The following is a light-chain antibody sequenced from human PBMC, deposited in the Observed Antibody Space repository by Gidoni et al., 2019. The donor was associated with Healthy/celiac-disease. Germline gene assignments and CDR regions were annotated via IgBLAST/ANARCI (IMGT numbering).Light chain of an antibody. CDR2: GAS. CDR3: QQYNNWPPGT. J-gene: IGKJ1*01. Sequence: IVMTQSPTTLSVSPGERATLSCRASQSVSSNLAWYQQKPGQAPRLLIYGASTRATCIPARFSGSGSGTEFTLTISSLQSEDFAVYYCQQYNNWPPGTFGQGTKVEIK. V-gene: IGKV3-15*01. CDR1: QSVSSN.